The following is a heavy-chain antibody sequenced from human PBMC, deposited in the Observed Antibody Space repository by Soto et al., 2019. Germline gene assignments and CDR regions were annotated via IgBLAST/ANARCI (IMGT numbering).Heavy chain of an antibody. Sequence: QVQLQELGPGLVKPSETLSLTCTVSGGSISSYYWSWIRQPPGKGLEWIGYIYYSGSTNYNPSLKSRVTISVDTSKNQFSLKLSSVTAADTAVYYCARMAVTTSWYFDLWGRGTLVTVSS. CDR3: ARMAVTTSWYFDL. CDR1: GGSISSYY. CDR2: IYYSGST. D-gene: IGHD4-17*01. J-gene: IGHJ2*01. V-gene: IGHV4-59*01.